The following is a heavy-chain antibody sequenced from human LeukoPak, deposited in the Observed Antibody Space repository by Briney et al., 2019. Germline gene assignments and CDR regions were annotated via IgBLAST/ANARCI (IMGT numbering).Heavy chain of an antibody. J-gene: IGHJ4*02. V-gene: IGHV1-18*04. CDR1: GYTFTGYY. D-gene: IGHD4-17*01. CDR2: INAYNGNT. CDR3: AMMTTVTKPFDY. Sequence: ASVKVSCKASGYTFTGYYMHWVRQAPGQGLEWMGWINAYNGNTNYAQKLQGRVTMTTDTSTSTAYMELRSLRSDDTAVYYCAMMTTVTKPFDYRGQGTLVTVSS.